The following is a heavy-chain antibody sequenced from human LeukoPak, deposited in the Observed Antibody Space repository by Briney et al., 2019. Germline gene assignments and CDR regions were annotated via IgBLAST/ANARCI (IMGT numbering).Heavy chain of an antibody. CDR3: ARHDCHSNSDAFDV. CDR1: GFTFSSCE. V-gene: IGHV3-48*03. CDR2: ISSSGSII. J-gene: IGHJ3*01. Sequence: GGSLRLSCAASGFTFSSCELSWVRQAPAKGLEWVSYISSSGSIIYYADPVKGRLTISRDSAKNSLYLQMNSLRAEDTAVYYCARHDCHSNSDAFDVWGQGTMVTVSS. D-gene: IGHD2/OR15-2a*01.